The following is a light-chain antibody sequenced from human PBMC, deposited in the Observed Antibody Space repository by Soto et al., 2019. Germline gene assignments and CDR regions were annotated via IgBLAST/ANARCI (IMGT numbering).Light chain of an antibody. J-gene: IGKJ5*01. Sequence: EIVLTQSPATLSLSPGERATLSCRASQSVSSRLAWYQQKPGQAPRLLIYGSSSRATGIPDRFSGSGSGSDFTLTISRLQPEDSAVYYCQQYGSSPITFGQGTRLEIK. V-gene: IGKV3-20*01. CDR2: GSS. CDR3: QQYGSSPIT. CDR1: QSVSSR.